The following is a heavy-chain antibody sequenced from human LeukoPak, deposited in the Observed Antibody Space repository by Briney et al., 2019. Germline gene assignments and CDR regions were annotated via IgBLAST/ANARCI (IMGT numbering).Heavy chain of an antibody. D-gene: IGHD2-15*01. J-gene: IGHJ4*02. CDR3: ATARRYCSGGSCAFDY. CDR2: FDPEDGET. V-gene: IGHV1-24*01. CDR1: GYTLTELS. Sequence: GASVKVSCKVSGYTLTELSMHWVRQAPGKGLEWMGGFDPEDGETIYAQKFQGRVTMTEYTSTDTAYMELSSLRSEDTAVYYCATARRYCSGGSCAFDYWGQGTLVTVSS.